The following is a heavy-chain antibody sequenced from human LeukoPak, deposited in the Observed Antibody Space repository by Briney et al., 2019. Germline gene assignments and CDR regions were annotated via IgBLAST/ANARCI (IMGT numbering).Heavy chain of an antibody. V-gene: IGHV3-66*01. D-gene: IGHD5/OR15-5a*01. Sequence: GGSLRLSCAASGFTVSSNYMSWVRQAPGKGLEWVSVIYSGGSTYYADSVKGRFTISRDNSKNTLYLQMNSLRAEDTAVYYCARKGSNYYYGMGVWGQGTTVTVSS. CDR2: IYSGGST. CDR3: ARKGSNYYYGMGV. CDR1: GFTVSSNY. J-gene: IGHJ6*02.